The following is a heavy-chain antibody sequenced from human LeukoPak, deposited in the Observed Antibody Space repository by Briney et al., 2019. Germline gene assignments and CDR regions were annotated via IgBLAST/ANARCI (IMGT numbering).Heavy chain of an antibody. CDR2: IGSDNKS. CDR3: ARDLPYYVAMDV. Sequence: PGGSLRLSCAASGFTFSSYAMSWVRQAPGKGLEWVSSIGSDNKSHYSESVKGRFAISRDNSKSIVFLQLNSLRAGDTALYYCARDLPYYVAMDVWGQGTTVYVSS. CDR1: GFTFSSYA. J-gene: IGHJ6*02. V-gene: IGHV3-23*01. D-gene: IGHD3-10*02.